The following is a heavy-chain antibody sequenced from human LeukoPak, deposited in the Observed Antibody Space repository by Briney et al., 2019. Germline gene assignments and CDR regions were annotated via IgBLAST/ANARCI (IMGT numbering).Heavy chain of an antibody. CDR2: ISYDGSNK. CDR1: GFTFSSYG. CDR3: AKVRGSYTPNPFDY. V-gene: IGHV3-30*18. J-gene: IGHJ4*02. Sequence: PGGSLRLSCAASGFTFSSYGMHWVRQAPGKGLEWVAVISYDGSNKYYADSVKGRFTISRDNSKNTLYLQMNSLRAEDTAVYYCAKVRGSYTPNPFDYWGQGTLVTVSS. D-gene: IGHD1-26*01.